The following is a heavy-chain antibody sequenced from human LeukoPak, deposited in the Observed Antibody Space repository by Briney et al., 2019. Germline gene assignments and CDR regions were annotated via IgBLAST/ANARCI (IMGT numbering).Heavy chain of an antibody. Sequence: ASVKVSCKASGYTFTGYYIHWLRQAPGQGLEWMGWINPNSGDTNYAQRFQGRVSMSGDTSINTAYMELSRLTSDDTAVYYCARVFTVFDPWGQGTLVTVSS. CDR1: GYTFTGYY. CDR3: ARVFTVFDP. V-gene: IGHV1-2*02. CDR2: INPNSGDT. J-gene: IGHJ5*02.